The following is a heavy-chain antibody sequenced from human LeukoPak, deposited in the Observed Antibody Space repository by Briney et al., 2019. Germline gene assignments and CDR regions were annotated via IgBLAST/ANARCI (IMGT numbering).Heavy chain of an antibody. V-gene: IGHV3-33*01. D-gene: IGHD6-13*01. CDR3: ARGVLYSSSWYDWFDP. CDR1: GFTFSSYG. J-gene: IGHJ5*02. CDR2: IWYDGSNK. Sequence: GGSLRLSCAASGFTFSSYGMHWVRQAPGKGLEWVAVIWYDGSNKYYADSVKGRFTISRDNSKNTLYLQKNSLRAEDTAVYYCARGVLYSSSWYDWFDPWGQGTLVTVSS.